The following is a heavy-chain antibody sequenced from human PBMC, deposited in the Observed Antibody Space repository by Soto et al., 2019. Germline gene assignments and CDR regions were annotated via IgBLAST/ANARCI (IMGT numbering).Heavy chain of an antibody. CDR2: IYYSGST. CDR1: GGSISSGDYY. CDR3: ARRSMVSSALFYYYGMDV. Sequence: PSETLSLTCTVSGGSISSGDYYWSWIRQPPGKGLEWIEYIYYSGSTYYNPSLKSRVTISVDTSKNQFSLKLSSVTAADTAVYYCARRSMVSSALFYYYGMDVWGQGTTVTVSS. J-gene: IGHJ6*02. D-gene: IGHD5-18*01. V-gene: IGHV4-30-4*01.